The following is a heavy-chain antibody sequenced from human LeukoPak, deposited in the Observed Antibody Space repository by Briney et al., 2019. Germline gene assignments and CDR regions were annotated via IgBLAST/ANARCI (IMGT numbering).Heavy chain of an antibody. CDR1: GGTFSSYA. D-gene: IGHD2-2*01. Sequence: ASVKVSCKASGGTFSSYAISWVRQAPGQGLEWMGGIIPIFGTANYAQKFQGRVTITADESTSTAYMELSSLRSEDTAVYYCARQCSSTSCPLDYWGQGTLATVSS. V-gene: IGHV1-69*13. J-gene: IGHJ4*02. CDR3: ARQCSSTSCPLDY. CDR2: IIPIFGTA.